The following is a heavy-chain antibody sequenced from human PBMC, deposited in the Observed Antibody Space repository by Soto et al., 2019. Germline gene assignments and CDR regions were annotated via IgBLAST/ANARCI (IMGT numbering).Heavy chain of an antibody. CDR1: GGTFSSYA. CDR2: IIPIFGTA. D-gene: IGHD3-9*01. V-gene: IGHV1-69*01. CDR3: ARSDILTQARDYYYYGMDV. Sequence: QVQLVQSGAEVKKPGSSVKVSCKASGGTFSSYAISWVRQAPGQGLEWIGGIIPIFGTANYAQKFQGRVTITADESTSTAYMELSSLRSEDTAVYYCARSDILTQARDYYYYGMDVWGQGTTVTVSS. J-gene: IGHJ6*02.